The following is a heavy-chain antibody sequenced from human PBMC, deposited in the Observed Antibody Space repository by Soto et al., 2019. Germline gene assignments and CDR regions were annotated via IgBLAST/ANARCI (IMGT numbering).Heavy chain of an antibody. D-gene: IGHD6-13*01. J-gene: IGHJ4*02. V-gene: IGHV4-4*02. CDR3: AIPGAGDFDY. CDR2: IYHSGTT. Sequence: QVQLQESGPGLVEPSGTLSLTCAVSGASISNTNWWSWVRQPPGKGLEWIGEIYHSGTTNCDPSLKSRVTISVDKSKTQFSLKLSSVTTADTAVYYCAIPGAGDFDYWGQGTLVPVSS. CDR1: GASISNTNW.